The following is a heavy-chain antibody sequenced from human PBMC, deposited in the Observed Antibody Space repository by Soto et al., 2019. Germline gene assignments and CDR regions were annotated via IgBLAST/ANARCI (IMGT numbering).Heavy chain of an antibody. J-gene: IGHJ4*02. CDR1: GASMNDYY. CDR2: LHYNGFA. D-gene: IGHD3-16*01. CDR3: ARSGHIFAGVF. V-gene: IGHV4-59*01. Sequence: SETLSLTCTVSGASMNDYYGSWIRQSPGKGLEHIGYLHYNGFAEYSPSLRSRVSISMDTSKNQFSLKLSSVTAADTAIYYCARSGHIFAGVFWGQGILVTVS.